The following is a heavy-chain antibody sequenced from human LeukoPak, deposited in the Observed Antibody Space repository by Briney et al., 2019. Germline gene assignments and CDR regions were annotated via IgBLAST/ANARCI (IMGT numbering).Heavy chain of an antibody. CDR3: ARDRWELLSNSYHYCGLDV. CDR1: GFTFSSNW. Sequence: GGSLRLSCAASGFTFSSNWVTWVRQAPGKGPEWVANIQPDGSEKYYVDSVKGRFTISRDNAKNSLYLQMNSLRAEDTAVYYCARDRWELLSNSYHYCGLDVWGQGTTVTVSS. J-gene: IGHJ6*02. D-gene: IGHD2-15*01. V-gene: IGHV3-7*01. CDR2: IQPDGSEK.